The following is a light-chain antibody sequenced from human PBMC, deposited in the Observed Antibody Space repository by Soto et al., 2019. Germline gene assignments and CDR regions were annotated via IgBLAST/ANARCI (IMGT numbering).Light chain of an antibody. CDR3: QQYNTYSWT. CDR1: QSISNR. Sequence: DIPMTQFPSTLSASVGDRVTITCRASQSISNRLAWFQQKSGEAPNLLIHKASSLESGVPSRFGGSGSGTEFTLTISSLQPDDFATYYCQQYNTYSWTFGQGTKVEIK. CDR2: KAS. V-gene: IGKV1-5*03. J-gene: IGKJ1*01.